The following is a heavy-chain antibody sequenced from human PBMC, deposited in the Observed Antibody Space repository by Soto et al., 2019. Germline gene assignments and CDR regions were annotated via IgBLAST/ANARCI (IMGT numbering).Heavy chain of an antibody. V-gene: IGHV3-30*03. J-gene: IGHJ1*01. D-gene: IGHD3-16*01. CDR1: GFTFRSYV. CDR3: ARWGTTGGLAV. CDR2: TSYDGSGT. Sequence: QVQLVESGGGVVQPGTSLRLSCVGSGFTFRSYVIHWVRQAPGKGLEWVALTSYDGSGTYYGDSVRGRFTISRDNSRNTVDLQMDSLRLEDTALYYCARWGTTGGLAVWGQGTLVSVSS.